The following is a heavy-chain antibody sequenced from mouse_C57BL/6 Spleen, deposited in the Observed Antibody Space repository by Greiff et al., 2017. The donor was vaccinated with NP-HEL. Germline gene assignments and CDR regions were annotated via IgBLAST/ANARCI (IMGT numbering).Heavy chain of an antibody. V-gene: IGHV1-52*01. CDR1: GYTFTSYW. D-gene: IGHD2-3*01. CDR2: IDPSDSET. Sequence: QVHVKQSGAELVRPGSSVKLSCKASGYTFTSYWMHWVKQRPIQGLEWIGNIDPSDSETHYNQKFKDKATLTVDRSSSTAYMQLSSLTSEDSAVYYCARLYDGYYYAMDYLGQGTSVTVSS. J-gene: IGHJ4*01. CDR3: ARLYDGYYYAMDY.